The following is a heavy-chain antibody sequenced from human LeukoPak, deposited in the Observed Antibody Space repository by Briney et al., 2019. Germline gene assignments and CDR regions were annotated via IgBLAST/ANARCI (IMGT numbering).Heavy chain of an antibody. Sequence: PGDSLRLSCAASGFTFSLNWMSWVRQAPGKGLEWVATVSEDGTAKFYEDSVKGRFTISRDNTRGSLDLQMNSLTVEDTAVYYCESPATAWGQGTLVTVSS. V-gene: IGHV3-7*01. J-gene: IGHJ5*02. CDR1: GFTFSLNW. CDR3: ESPATA. CDR2: VSEDGTAK.